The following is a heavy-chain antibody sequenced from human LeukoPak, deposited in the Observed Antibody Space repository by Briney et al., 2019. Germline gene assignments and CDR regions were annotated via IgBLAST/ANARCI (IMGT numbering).Heavy chain of an antibody. CDR3: ARVPVAGISPPHYFDY. CDR2: INSDGSST. V-gene: IGHV3-74*01. J-gene: IGHJ4*02. Sequence: PGGSLRLSCAASGFTCSSYWMHWVRQAPGEGLVWVSRINSDGSSTSYADSVKGRFTISRDNAKNTLYLQMNSLRAEDTAVYYCARVPVAGISPPHYFDYWGQGTLVTVSS. CDR1: GFTCSSYW. D-gene: IGHD6-19*01.